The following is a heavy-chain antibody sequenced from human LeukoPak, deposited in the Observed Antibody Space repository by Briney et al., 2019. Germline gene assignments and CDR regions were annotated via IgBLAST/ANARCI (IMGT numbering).Heavy chain of an antibody. CDR3: ARVLSVSYCDS. CDR2: IYSGGTT. Sequence: PGGSPRLSCAASGFTVSSNYMSWVRQAPGKGLEWVSVIYSGGTTYYADSVKGRFTISRDNSKNTLYLQMNSLRGEDTAVYYCARVLSVSYCDSWGQGTLVTVSS. CDR1: GFTVSSNY. V-gene: IGHV3-53*01. D-gene: IGHD2/OR15-2a*01. J-gene: IGHJ4*02.